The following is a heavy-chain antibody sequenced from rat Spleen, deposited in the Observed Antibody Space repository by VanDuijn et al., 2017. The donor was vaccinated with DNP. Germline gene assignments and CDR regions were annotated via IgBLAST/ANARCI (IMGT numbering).Heavy chain of an antibody. D-gene: IGHD1-2*01. CDR2: ISYDGSST. Sequence: EVQLVESGGGLVQPGRSLKLSCAASGFTFSDYNMAWVRQAPKKGLEWVATISYDGSSTYYRDSVKGRFTISRDNAKSTLYLQMDSLRSEDTATYYCTTDPGTIGATNYWGQGVMVTVSS. V-gene: IGHV5-7*01. CDR3: TTDPGTIGATNY. J-gene: IGHJ2*01. CDR1: GFTFSDYN.